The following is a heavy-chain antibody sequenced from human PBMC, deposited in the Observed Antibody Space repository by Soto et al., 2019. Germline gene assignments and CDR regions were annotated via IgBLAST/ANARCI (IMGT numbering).Heavy chain of an antibody. Sequence: EVRLLESGGGLEQPGGSLRLSCTTSGFTFDNFAMSWVRQAPGRGLEWVSAISGGGGGKYYADSVKGRFIISRDNSKNTVYLQLNGLRTEDTDVYYCAKDVHYASSGGLVYSGQGTLVTVSS. V-gene: IGHV3-23*01. D-gene: IGHD3-22*01. J-gene: IGHJ4*02. CDR1: GFTFDNFA. CDR3: AKDVHYASSGGLVY. CDR2: ISGGGGGK.